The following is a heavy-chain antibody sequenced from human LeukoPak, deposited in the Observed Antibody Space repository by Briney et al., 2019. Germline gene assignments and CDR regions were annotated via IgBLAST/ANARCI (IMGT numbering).Heavy chain of an antibody. CDR2: VHYSGST. Sequence: SETLSLTCTVSGGSISSYFWSWIRQPPGKGLEWIGYVHYSGSTNYNPSLKSRLTISVDTSKNQFSLKLTSVTAADTDVYYCARVVPDGYSDYWGQGTLVTVSS. J-gene: IGHJ4*02. CDR3: ARVVPDGYSDY. D-gene: IGHD5-24*01. CDR1: GGSISSYF. V-gene: IGHV4-59*01.